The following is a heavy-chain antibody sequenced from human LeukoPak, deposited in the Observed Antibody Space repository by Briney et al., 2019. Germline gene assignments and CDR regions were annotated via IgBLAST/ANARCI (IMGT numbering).Heavy chain of an antibody. CDR2: ISSSSSYI. CDR3: AKDQGSYYDYVWGSYRPFDY. J-gene: IGHJ4*02. CDR1: GFTFSSYS. Sequence: GGSLRLSCAASGFTFSSYSMNWVRQAPGKGLEWVSSISSSSSYIYYADSVKGRFTISRDNAKNSLYLQMNSLRAEDTAVYYCAKDQGSYYDYVWGSYRPFDYWGQGTLVTVSS. D-gene: IGHD3-16*02. V-gene: IGHV3-21*01.